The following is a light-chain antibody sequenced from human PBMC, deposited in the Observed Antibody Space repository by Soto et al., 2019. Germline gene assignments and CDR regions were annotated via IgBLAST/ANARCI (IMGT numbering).Light chain of an antibody. V-gene: IGKV3-15*01. CDR3: QQYNTWPLT. CDR2: DAS. CDR1: QGVSSN. Sequence: ETVMTQSPATLSVSPGERATLSCRASQGVSSNLAWYQQKPGQAPRLLIYDASTRATGIPARFSGSGSGTEFTLTISSLQSEDFAVYYCQQYNTWPLTFGPGTKVDIK. J-gene: IGKJ3*01.